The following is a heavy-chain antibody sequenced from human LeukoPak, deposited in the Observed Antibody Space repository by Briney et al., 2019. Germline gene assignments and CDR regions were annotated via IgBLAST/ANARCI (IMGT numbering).Heavy chain of an antibody. Sequence: PGGSLRLSCVASGFTFTDYWLNWVRQAPGKGLEWVANMKQDGSEKYYVDSVKGRFTISRDNSKNTLYLQMNSLRAEDTAVYYCAELAPAGIAVAGIRDYWGQGTLVTVSS. J-gene: IGHJ4*02. CDR1: GFTFTDYW. CDR3: AELAPAGIAVAGIRDY. D-gene: IGHD6-19*01. V-gene: IGHV3-7*01. CDR2: MKQDGSEK.